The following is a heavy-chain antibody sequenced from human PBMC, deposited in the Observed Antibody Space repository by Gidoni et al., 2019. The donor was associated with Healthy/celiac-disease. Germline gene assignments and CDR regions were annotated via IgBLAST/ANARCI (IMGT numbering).Heavy chain of an antibody. CDR1: GFSPSTSGVG. J-gene: IGHJ5*02. CDR3: AHGSLYVWGSYRYWSWFDP. D-gene: IGHD3-16*02. V-gene: IGHV2-5*02. Sequence: QITLKESGPTLVKPTQTLTLTCTFSGFSPSTSGVGVGWIHQPPGKALEWLALIYWDDDKRYSPSLKSRLTITKDTSKNQVVLTMTNMDPVDTATYYCAHGSLYVWGSYRYWSWFDPWGQGTLVTVSS. CDR2: IYWDDDK.